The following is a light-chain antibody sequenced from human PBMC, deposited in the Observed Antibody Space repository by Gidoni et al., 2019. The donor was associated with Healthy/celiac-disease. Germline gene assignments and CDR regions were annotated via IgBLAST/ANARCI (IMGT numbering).Light chain of an antibody. CDR2: VNS. CDR1: SSNNGAGHD. CDR3: QSYDSSLKGV. Sequence: QSLLTQPPPFSGAPGPRVTISCTGSSSNNGAGHDVHWYQQLPGTAPKLLIYVNSNRPAGVPDRCSDSKSGTSASLAITGLEAEDEADYYCQSYDSSLKGVFGGGTKLTVL. V-gene: IGLV1-40*01. J-gene: IGLJ3*02.